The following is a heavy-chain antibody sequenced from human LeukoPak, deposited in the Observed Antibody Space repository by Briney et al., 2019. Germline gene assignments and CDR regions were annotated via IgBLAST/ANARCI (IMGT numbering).Heavy chain of an antibody. J-gene: IGHJ1*01. CDR2: ISTYNGDT. V-gene: IGHV1-18*01. CDR1: GYTFTSYG. D-gene: IGHD4-11*01. Sequence: GASVKASCKASGYTFTSYGVSWVRQAPGQGLEWMGWISTYNGDTNYAQKLQGRVTVTTDTSTNTAYMELRSLRSDDTAVYYCARDKAVTTELTQYFQHWGQGTLVSVSS. CDR3: ARDKAVTTELTQYFQH.